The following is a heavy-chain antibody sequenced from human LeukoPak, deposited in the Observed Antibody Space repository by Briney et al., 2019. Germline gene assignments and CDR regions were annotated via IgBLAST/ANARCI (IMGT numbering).Heavy chain of an antibody. CDR3: ARGPPRGKYYYMDV. CDR1: GFTFSSFD. J-gene: IGHJ6*03. D-gene: IGHD1-1*01. Sequence: GGSLRLSCAVSGFTFSSFDMHWVRQPTGQGLEWVSTIGTASDTYYPGSAEGRFTLSRDNAKNSLYLQMNSLTAGDTAVYYCARGPPRGKYYYMDVWGKGTTVTVSS. CDR2: IGTASDT. V-gene: IGHV3-13*01.